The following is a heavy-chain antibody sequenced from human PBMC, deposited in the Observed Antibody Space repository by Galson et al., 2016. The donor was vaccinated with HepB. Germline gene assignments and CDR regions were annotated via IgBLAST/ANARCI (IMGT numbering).Heavy chain of an antibody. CDR2: IIPIFGKA. CDR3: ARVEWTSPENPFY. Sequence: SVKVSCKASGGTFRKYVFTWVRQAPGQGLEWMGGIIPIFGKANYAQNFQGRVTITADESTSMVYMELSSLRSEDTAVYYCARVEWTSPENPFYWGQGTLVTVSS. D-gene: IGHD3-3*01. V-gene: IGHV1-69*13. J-gene: IGHJ4*02. CDR1: GGTFRKYV.